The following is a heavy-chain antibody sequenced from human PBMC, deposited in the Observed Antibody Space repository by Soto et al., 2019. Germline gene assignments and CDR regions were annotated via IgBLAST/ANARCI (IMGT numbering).Heavy chain of an antibody. D-gene: IGHD5-18*01. V-gene: IGHV3-23*01. CDR3: ARLDGYNYVTYYSDY. CDR2: IRGSDGRQ. Sequence: EVQLLESGGGLVQPGGSLRLSCAASGFPFDTFAMNWVRQAPGKGLEWVSSIRGSDGRQYYADSVKGRFTISRDNSKSTLYLQMNRLGAEDTAVYYCARLDGYNYVTYYSDYWGQGTLVTVSS. CDR1: GFPFDTFA. J-gene: IGHJ4*02.